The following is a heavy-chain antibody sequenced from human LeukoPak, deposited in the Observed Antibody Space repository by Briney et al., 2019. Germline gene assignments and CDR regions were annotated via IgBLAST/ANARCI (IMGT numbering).Heavy chain of an antibody. CDR1: GYTFTSYD. V-gene: IGHV1-8*03. CDR3: ARDAAAGEFDY. D-gene: IGHD6-25*01. CDR2: MNPNSGNT. Sequence: ASVKVSCKASGYTFTSYDINWVRQATGHGLEGMGWMNPNSGNTGYAQKFQGRVTITRNTSISTAYMELSSLRSEDTAVYYCARDAAAGEFDYWGQGTLVTVSS. J-gene: IGHJ4*02.